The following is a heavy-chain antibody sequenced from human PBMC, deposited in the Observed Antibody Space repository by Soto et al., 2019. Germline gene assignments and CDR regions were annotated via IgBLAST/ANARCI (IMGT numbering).Heavy chain of an antibody. J-gene: IGHJ5*02. CDR2: ISASGSRT. CDR1: GFTFSNYA. Sequence: PGGSLRLSCAASGFTFSNYAMSWVRQAPGKGLEWVASISASGSRTYDADSAKGRFTVSRDNSKNTLFLQMNSPRVEDTAIYYCAKYPSDQSLVITPLPSWGQGTRVPVSS. CDR3: AKYPSDQSLVITPLPS. V-gene: IGHV3-23*01. D-gene: IGHD3-16*01.